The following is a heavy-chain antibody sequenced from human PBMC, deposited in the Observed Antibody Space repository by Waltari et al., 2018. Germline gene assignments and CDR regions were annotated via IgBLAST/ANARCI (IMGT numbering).Heavy chain of an antibody. D-gene: IGHD3-22*01. V-gene: IGHV1-69*01. CDR1: GGTFSSSA. J-gene: IGHJ3*02. CDR3: ARESPGYYYDSSAPSGAFDI. Sequence: QVQLVQSGAEVKKPGSSVKVSCKASGGTFSSSAISWVRQAPGQGLEWMGGIIPIFGTANYAQKFQGRVTITADESTSTAYMELSSLRSEDTAVYYCARESPGYYYDSSAPSGAFDIWGQGTMVTVSS. CDR2: IIPIFGTA.